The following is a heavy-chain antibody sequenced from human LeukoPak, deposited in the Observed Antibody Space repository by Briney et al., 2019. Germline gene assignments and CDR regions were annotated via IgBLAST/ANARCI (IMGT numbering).Heavy chain of an antibody. J-gene: IGHJ4*02. CDR2: IIPIFGTA. D-gene: IGHD3-10*01. Sequence: ASVKVSCKASGGTFSSYANSWVRQAPGQGLEWMGGIIPIFGTANYAQKFQGRVTITADESTSTAYMELSSLRSEDTAVYYCARGAARVEFGFDYWGQGTLVTVSS. CDR1: GGTFSSYA. V-gene: IGHV1-69*13. CDR3: ARGAARVEFGFDY.